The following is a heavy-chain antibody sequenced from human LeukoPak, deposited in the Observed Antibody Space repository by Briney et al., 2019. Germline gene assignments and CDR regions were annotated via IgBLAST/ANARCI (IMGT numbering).Heavy chain of an antibody. CDR1: GASISSFH. V-gene: IGHV4-4*07. CDR3: ARKDGDY. Sequence: SETLSLTCTVSGASISSFHWTWIRQPAGKGLEWIGLIYSRGSTIYNPSLKSRVAMSVDMTKSQLSLKLSSVTAADTAMYYCARKDGDYWGQGTLVTVSS. J-gene: IGHJ4*02. CDR2: IYSRGST.